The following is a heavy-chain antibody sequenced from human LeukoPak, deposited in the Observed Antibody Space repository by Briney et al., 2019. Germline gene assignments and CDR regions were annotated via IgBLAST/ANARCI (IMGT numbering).Heavy chain of an antibody. CDR1: GGSISSGSYY. CDR3: ARANGKMVRGVIILENPINYFDY. J-gene: IGHJ4*02. CDR2: IYTSGST. D-gene: IGHD3-10*01. V-gene: IGHV4-61*02. Sequence: SETLSLTCTVSGGSISSGSYYWSWIRQPAGKGLEWIGRIYTSGSTNYNPSLKSRVTISVDTSKNQFSLKLSSVTAADTAVYYCARANGKMVRGVIILENPINYFDYWGQGTLVTVSS.